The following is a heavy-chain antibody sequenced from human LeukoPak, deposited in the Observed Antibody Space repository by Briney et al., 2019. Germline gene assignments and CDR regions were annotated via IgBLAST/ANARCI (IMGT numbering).Heavy chain of an antibody. D-gene: IGHD2-2*01. J-gene: IGHJ4*02. V-gene: IGHV1-69*04. CDR1: GGTFDNYA. Sequence: SVKVSCKAAGGTFDNYAVNWVREAPGLGLEWMGRIIPMLGKTNSAQKFQDRVTFTADKSTGTAYMELTHLRPDDTAVYFCARGLFGGFAAAPFDHWGQGTLVTVSP. CDR2: IIPMLGKT. CDR3: ARGLFGGFAAAPFDH.